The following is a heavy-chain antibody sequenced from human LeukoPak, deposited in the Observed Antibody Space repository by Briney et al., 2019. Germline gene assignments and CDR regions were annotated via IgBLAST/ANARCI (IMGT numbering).Heavy chain of an antibody. V-gene: IGHV4-59*01. Sequence: SETLSLTCTVSGGSISSYYWSWIRQPPGKGLGWSGYIYYSGSTNYNPSLKSRVTISVDTSKNQFSLKLSSVTAADTAVYYCARDYKYSSGWYGVDYYYGMDVWGQGTTVTVSS. J-gene: IGHJ6*02. CDR3: ARDYKYSSGWYGVDYYYGMDV. CDR1: GGSISSYY. CDR2: IYYSGST. D-gene: IGHD6-19*01.